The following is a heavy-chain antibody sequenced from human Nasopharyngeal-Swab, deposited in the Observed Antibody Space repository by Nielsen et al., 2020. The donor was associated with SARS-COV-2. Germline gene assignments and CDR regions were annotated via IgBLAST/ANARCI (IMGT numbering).Heavy chain of an antibody. Sequence: SVKVSCKASGGTFSSYAISWVRQAPGQGLEWMGGIIPIFGTANYARKFQGRVTITADESTSTAYMELSSLRSEGTAVYYCARDDSSGWNRKSCYYYMDVWGKGTTVTVSS. V-gene: IGHV1-69*13. CDR3: ARDDSSGWNRKSCYYYMDV. D-gene: IGHD6-19*01. J-gene: IGHJ6*03. CDR2: IIPIFGTA. CDR1: GGTFSSYA.